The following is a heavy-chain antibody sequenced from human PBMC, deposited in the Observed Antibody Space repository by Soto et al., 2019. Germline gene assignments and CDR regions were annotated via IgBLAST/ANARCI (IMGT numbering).Heavy chain of an antibody. CDR1: GGSISSYY. Sequence: PSETLSLTCTVSGGSISSYYWSWIRQPPGKGLEWIGYIYYSGSTNYNPSLKSRVTISVDTSKNQFSLKLSSVTAADTAVYYCARADRPGIRAPYGMDVWGQGTTVTSP. V-gene: IGHV4-59*01. CDR3: ARADRPGIRAPYGMDV. J-gene: IGHJ6*02. CDR2: IYYSGST. D-gene: IGHD1-26*01.